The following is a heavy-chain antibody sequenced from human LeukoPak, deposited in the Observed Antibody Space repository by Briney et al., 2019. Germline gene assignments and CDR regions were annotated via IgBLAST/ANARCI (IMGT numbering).Heavy chain of an antibody. D-gene: IGHD4-23*01. CDR3: ARHPSGGNPLEW. J-gene: IGHJ4*02. CDR1: GFTFSSYS. Sequence: GSLRLSCAASGFTFSSYSMNWVRQPPGKGLEWIGEINHSGSTNYNPSLKSRVTISVDTSKNQFSLKLSSVTAADTAVYYCARHPSGGNPLEWWGQGTLVTVSS. V-gene: IGHV4-34*01. CDR2: INHSGST.